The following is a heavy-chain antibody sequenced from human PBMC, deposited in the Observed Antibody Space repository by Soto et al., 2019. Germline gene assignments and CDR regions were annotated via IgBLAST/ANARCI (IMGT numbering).Heavy chain of an antibody. CDR2: TYYRSRWYS. CDR1: GDSVSSSSVA. V-gene: IGHV6-1*01. Sequence: PSQTLSLTCVISGDSVSSSSVAWNWFRQSPSRGLEWLGRTYYRSRWYSDFAVSVRGRIVISADTSKNQFSLQLNPVTPEDTAVYFCARSEEDSDYYYYGLDVWGQGTTVTVS. J-gene: IGHJ6*02. D-gene: IGHD2-15*01. CDR3: ARSEEDSDYYYYGLDV.